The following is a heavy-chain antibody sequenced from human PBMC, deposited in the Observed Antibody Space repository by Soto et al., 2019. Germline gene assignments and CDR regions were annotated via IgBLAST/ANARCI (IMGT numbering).Heavy chain of an antibody. J-gene: IGHJ5*02. D-gene: IGHD4-17*01. V-gene: IGHV3-23*01. Sequence: EVQLLESGGGLVQPGGSLRLSCAASGFTFSSYAMSWVRQAPGKGLEWVSASSGSCGSTYYAVSVNGRFTISRDNSKNTLYLQMNSLRAEDTAVYYCAKDNGHNNTVTTRGENWFDPWGQGTLVTVSS. CDR1: GFTFSSYA. CDR2: SSGSCGST. CDR3: AKDNGHNNTVTTRGENWFDP.